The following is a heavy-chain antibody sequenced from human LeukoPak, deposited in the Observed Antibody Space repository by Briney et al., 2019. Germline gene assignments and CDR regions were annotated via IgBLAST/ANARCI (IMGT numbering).Heavy chain of an antibody. CDR3: ARSPHHATYYYDGSGPDWGYVDV. V-gene: IGHV1-18*01. Sequence: ASVKVSCKASGYTFTSYGISWVRQAPGQGLEWMGWISAYNGNTNYAQKLQGRVTMTTDTSTSTAYMELRSLRSDDTAVYYCARSPHHATYYYDGSGPDWGYVDVWGKGTTVTVSS. J-gene: IGHJ6*03. CDR1: GYTFTSYG. D-gene: IGHD3-22*01. CDR2: ISAYNGNT.